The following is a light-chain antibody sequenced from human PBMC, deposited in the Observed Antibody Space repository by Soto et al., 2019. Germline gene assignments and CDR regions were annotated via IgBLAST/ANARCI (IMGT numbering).Light chain of an antibody. Sequence: DIPMTQSPSVVSACVRDTVTLTCRARERITTFLVWFRQRPGRVPERLIYGASSLQSGVPSRFSGRGSGTEFTLTISSLQPEDFGIYYCLQHNSYPYTFGPGTKLEIK. V-gene: IGKV1-17*03. CDR3: LQHNSYPYT. CDR2: GAS. CDR1: ERITTF. J-gene: IGKJ2*01.